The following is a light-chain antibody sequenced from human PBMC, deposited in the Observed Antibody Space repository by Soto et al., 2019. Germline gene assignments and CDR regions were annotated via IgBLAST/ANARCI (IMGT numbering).Light chain of an antibody. Sequence: EIVLTQSPATLSLSPGERATLSCRASQSVSSYLAWYQQKPGQAPRLLIYRISNRATGIPDRFSGSGSGTDFTLTISRLEPEDFAVYYCQQYNNWPPITFGQGTRLEIK. CDR1: QSVSSY. V-gene: IGKV3-11*01. J-gene: IGKJ5*01. CDR3: QQYNNWPPIT. CDR2: RIS.